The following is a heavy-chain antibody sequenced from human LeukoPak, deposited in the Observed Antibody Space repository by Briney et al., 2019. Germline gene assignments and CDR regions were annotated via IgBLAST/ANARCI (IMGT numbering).Heavy chain of an antibody. D-gene: IGHD2-2*02. J-gene: IGHJ6*02. CDR2: IKQDGNEK. CDR3: AREGGAYCSSTSCYTYYGMDV. CDR1: GFTFSSCW. Sequence: GGSLRLSCAASGFTFSSCWMSWVRQAPGKGLEWVANIKQDGNEKYYVDSVKGRFTISRDNAKSSLYLQMNSLRAEDTAVYYCAREGGAYCSSTSCYTYYGMDVWGQGTTVTVSS. V-gene: IGHV3-7*01.